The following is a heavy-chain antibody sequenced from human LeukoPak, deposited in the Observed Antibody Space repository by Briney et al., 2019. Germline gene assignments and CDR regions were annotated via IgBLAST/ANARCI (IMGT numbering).Heavy chain of an antibody. CDR3: ARDWDVVVPAAVAFDY. J-gene: IGHJ4*02. V-gene: IGHV3-21*01. D-gene: IGHD2-2*01. CDR1: GFTFSSYS. Sequence: GGSLRLSCAASGFTFSSYSMNWVRLAPGKGLEWVSSISSSSYIYYADSVKGRFTISRDNAKNSLYLQMNSLRAEDTAVYYCARDWDVVVPAAVAFDYWGQGTLVTVSS. CDR2: ISSSSYI.